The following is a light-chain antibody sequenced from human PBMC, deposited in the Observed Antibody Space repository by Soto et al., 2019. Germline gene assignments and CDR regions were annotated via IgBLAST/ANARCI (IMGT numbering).Light chain of an antibody. CDR1: QRIGSY. V-gene: IGKV1-39*01. Sequence: DIQMTQSPSSLSASVGDSVTITCRASQRIGSYVNWFQQKPGKAPKLLIFAASRLQTGVPLRFSGSGSGTNFTLTISNLHPEYFATYSCQQTYRIPLTFGGGTKVDSK. CDR2: AAS. CDR3: QQTYRIPLT. J-gene: IGKJ4*01.